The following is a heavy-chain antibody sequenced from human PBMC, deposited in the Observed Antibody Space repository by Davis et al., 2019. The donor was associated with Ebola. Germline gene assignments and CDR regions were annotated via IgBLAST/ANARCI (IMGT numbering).Heavy chain of an antibody. CDR3: ARDSCSGGSCYPGAFDI. CDR1: GFTVSSNY. CDR2: IYSGGST. Sequence: GESLKISCAASGFTVSSNYMSWVRQAPGKGLEWVSVIYSGGSTYYADSVKGRFTISRDNSKNTLYLQMNSLRAEDTAVYYCARDSCSGGSCYPGAFDIWGQGTMVTVSS. J-gene: IGHJ3*02. V-gene: IGHV3-53*01. D-gene: IGHD2-15*01.